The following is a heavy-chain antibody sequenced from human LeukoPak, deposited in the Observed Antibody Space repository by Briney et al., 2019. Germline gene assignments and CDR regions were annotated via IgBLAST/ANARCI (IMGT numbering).Heavy chain of an antibody. J-gene: IGHJ3*02. Sequence: SVKVSCKASGGTFSTYAISWVRPAPGQGLEWMGRINVILDTANYAQKLQGRVTITADISTSTSYRELSSLRSEDTAVYYCARDQGIGDDSDIWGQGTMVTVSS. CDR2: INVILDTA. V-gene: IGHV1-69*04. CDR1: GGTFSTYA. CDR3: ARDQGIGDDSDI.